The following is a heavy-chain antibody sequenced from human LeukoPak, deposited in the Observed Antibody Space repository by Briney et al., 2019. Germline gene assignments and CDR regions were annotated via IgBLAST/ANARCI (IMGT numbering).Heavy chain of an antibody. CDR3: ARSIPYGTTWYGRSDY. J-gene: IGHJ4*02. V-gene: IGHV3-74*01. D-gene: IGHD6-13*01. CDR1: GFTFSSYW. CDR2: INTDGSTI. Sequence: GGSLRLSCAASGFTFSSYWMHWVRQVPGKGLVWVSRINTDGSTISYADSVKGRFTISRDNAKNTLYLQMNSLRAEDTAIYYCARSIPYGTTWYGRSDYWGQGTLVTVSS.